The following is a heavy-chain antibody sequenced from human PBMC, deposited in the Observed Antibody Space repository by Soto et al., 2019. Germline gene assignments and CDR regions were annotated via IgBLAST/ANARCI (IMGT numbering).Heavy chain of an antibody. CDR2: MFYRGSA. D-gene: IGHD5-12*01. V-gene: IGHV4-59*01. CDR1: GGSISTNY. CDR3: AREMRGRSGQNWLDP. J-gene: IGHJ5*02. Sequence: PSETLSLTCTVSGGSISTNYWSWIRQPPGKGLEWIAYMFYRGSANYNPSLKSRVTISVDTSKNQFSLKLTSVSAADTAVYYCAREMRGRSGQNWLDPWGQGTLVT.